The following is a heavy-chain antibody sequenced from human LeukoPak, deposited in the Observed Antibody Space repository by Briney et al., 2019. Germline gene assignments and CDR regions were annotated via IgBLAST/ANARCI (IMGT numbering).Heavy chain of an antibody. D-gene: IGHD4-11*01. CDR2: ISSSSSYI. Sequence: GGSLRLSCAASGFTFSSYSMNWVRQAPGKGLEWVSSISSSSSYIYYADSVKGRFTISRDNAKNSLYLQMNSLRAEDTAVYYCARDYSNYGGFDYWGQGTLVTVSS. CDR1: GFTFSSYS. J-gene: IGHJ4*02. V-gene: IGHV3-21*01. CDR3: ARDYSNYGGFDY.